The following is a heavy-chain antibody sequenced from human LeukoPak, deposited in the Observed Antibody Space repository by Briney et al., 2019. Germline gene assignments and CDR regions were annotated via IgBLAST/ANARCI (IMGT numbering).Heavy chain of an antibody. Sequence: SETLSLTCNVSGGSISSYYRSWIRQPPGQGLEWIGYVYDSGSTNYNPSLKRRVTISVDTSKNQSSLKLNSVNAADTAVYYCARSGTAAGRRDYWGQGTLVTVSS. CDR2: VYDSGST. J-gene: IGHJ4*02. CDR1: GGSISSYY. D-gene: IGHD6-13*01. V-gene: IGHV4-59*01. CDR3: ARSGTAAGRRDY.